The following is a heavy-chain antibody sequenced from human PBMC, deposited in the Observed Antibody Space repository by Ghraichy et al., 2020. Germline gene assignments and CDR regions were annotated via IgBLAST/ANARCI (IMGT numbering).Heavy chain of an antibody. Sequence: GGSLRLSCAASGFTFSSYAMSWVRQAPGKGLEWVSAISGSGGSTYYADSVKGRFTISRDNSKNTLYLQMNSLRAEDTAVYYCAKDTVAAVGRRITMIVGGFDYWGQGTLVTVSS. J-gene: IGHJ4*02. CDR2: ISGSGGST. V-gene: IGHV3-23*01. CDR1: GFTFSSYA. D-gene: IGHD3-22*01. CDR3: AKDTVAAVGRRITMIVGGFDY.